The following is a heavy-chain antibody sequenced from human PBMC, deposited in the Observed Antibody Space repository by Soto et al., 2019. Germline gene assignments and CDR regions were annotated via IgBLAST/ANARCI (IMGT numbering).Heavy chain of an antibody. CDR2: IYYSGST. CDR3: ARGYCSGGSCYWFGFDY. D-gene: IGHD2-15*01. J-gene: IGHJ4*02. V-gene: IGHV4-59*01. Sequence: SETLSLTCTVSGGSISSYYWSWIRQPPGKGLEWIGHIYYSGSTDHNPSLKSRVTISVDTSKNQVSLKLSSVTAADTAVYYCARGYCSGGSCYWFGFDYWGQGTLVTVSS. CDR1: GGSISSYY.